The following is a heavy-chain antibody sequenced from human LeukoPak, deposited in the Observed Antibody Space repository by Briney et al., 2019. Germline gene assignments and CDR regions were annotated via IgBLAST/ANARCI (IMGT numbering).Heavy chain of an antibody. CDR2: MYSGGST. V-gene: IGHV3-53*01. CDR1: GFSVRSNY. CDR3: ARDRYCSGGNCYGDAFDI. D-gene: IGHD2-15*01. J-gene: IGHJ3*02. Sequence: GSLRLSFAASGFSVRSNYMSWVRQSPRKALEWVSIMYSGGSTDYADSVKGRFIISSDHSKNTLYLQMNSLRAEDTAVYYCARDRYCSGGNCYGDAFDIWGQGTMVTVSS.